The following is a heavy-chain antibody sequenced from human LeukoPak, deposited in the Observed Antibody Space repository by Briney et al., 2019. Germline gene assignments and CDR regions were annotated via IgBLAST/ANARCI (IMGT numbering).Heavy chain of an antibody. J-gene: IGHJ4*02. CDR2: ISWNSGIS. CDR3: ARSWQWLGAFDY. V-gene: IGHV3-9*02. CDR1: GFTSDDYP. Sequence: GGSPRLSCAASGFTSDDYPMHCVRHAPGQGVEGFSSISWNSGISGYADSVKGRFTISRDNAKNSLYLQMNSLRAADTALYYCARSWQWLGAFDYWGQGSLVTVSS. D-gene: IGHD6-19*01.